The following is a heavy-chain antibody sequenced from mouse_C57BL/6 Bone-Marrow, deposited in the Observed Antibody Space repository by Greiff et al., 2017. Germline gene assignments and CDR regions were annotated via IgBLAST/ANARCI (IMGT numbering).Heavy chain of an antibody. CDR2: ISRGSSTI. V-gene: IGHV5-17*01. CDR1: GFTFSDYG. CDR3: ARVDY. J-gene: IGHJ2*01. Sequence: EVKLVESGGGLVKPGGSLKLSCAASGFTFSDYGMHWVRQAPEQGLEWVAYISRGSSTIYYADTVKGRFTISRDNAKNTLFMQMTSLRSEDSAMYYCARVDYWGQGTTLTVSS.